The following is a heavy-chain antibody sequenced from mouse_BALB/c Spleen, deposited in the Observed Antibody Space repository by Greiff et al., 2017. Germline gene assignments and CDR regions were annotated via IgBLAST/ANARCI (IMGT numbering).Heavy chain of an antibody. J-gene: IGHJ4*01. V-gene: IGHV1-77*01. CDR2: IYPGSGNT. Sequence: VQLQQSGAELARPGASVKLSCKASGYTFTDYYINWVKQRTGQGLEWIGEIYPGSGNTYYNEKFKGKATLTADKSSSTAYMQLSSLTSEDSAVYFCAYYYGSRYSAMDYWGQGTSVTVSS. D-gene: IGHD1-1*01. CDR1: GYTFTDYY. CDR3: AYYYGSRYSAMDY.